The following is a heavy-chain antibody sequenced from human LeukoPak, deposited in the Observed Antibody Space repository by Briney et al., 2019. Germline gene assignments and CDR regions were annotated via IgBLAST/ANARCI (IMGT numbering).Heavy chain of an antibody. CDR1: GFTFSSYE. D-gene: IGHD4-17*01. CDR2: ISSSGRTT. V-gene: IGHV3-48*03. CDR3: ARLTNYGDYFGYYYMDV. Sequence: QVGGSLRLSCAASGFTFSSYEMNWVRQAPGKGLEWVSYISSSGRTTYYADSVKGRFTISRDNVKSSLYLQMNSLRAEDTAVYYCARLTNYGDYFGYYYMDVWGKGTTVTVSS. J-gene: IGHJ6*03.